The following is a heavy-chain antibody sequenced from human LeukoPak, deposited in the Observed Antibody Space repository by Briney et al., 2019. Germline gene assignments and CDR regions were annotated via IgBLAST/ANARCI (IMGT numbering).Heavy chain of an antibody. J-gene: IGHJ4*02. D-gene: IGHD6-13*01. V-gene: IGHV3-7*03. Sequence: GGSLRLSCAASGFTFRSSWMSWVRHTPGKGLEWVANINQDGSDKYSVDSVKGRFTISRDNAKNSLYLQMNSLRAEDTAVYYCARDLMGIAYRGAFYYWGQGTLVTVSS. CDR3: ARDLMGIAYRGAFYY. CDR1: GFTFRSSW. CDR2: INQDGSDK.